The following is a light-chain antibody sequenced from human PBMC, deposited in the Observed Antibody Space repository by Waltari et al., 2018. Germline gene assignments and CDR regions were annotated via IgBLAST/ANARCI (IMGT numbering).Light chain of an antibody. V-gene: IGLV3-21*04. CDR1: NIGIKS. CDR2: YDS. J-gene: IGLJ1*01. Sequence: SYMLTQPPSVSVAPGKTARITCGGDNIGIKSVHWYQQQPGQAPVLVIYYDSDRPSGIPERFSGSNSGNTATLTISRVEAGDEADYYCQVWDSSSDHPYVFGTGTKVTVL. CDR3: QVWDSSSDHPYV.